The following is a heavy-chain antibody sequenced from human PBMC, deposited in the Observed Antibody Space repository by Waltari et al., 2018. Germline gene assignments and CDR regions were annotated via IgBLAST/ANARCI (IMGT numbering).Heavy chain of an antibody. J-gene: IGHJ4*02. Sequence: EVQLVESGGGLVTPGGSLRCSCAASGFTLSPYRMTWVRQAAGKGLEWVSFISSSSTYIYYADSVKSRFTISRDNAKNSLYLQIISLRAEDTAVYYCARVPSPLAVGESYWGQGTLVTVSS. V-gene: IGHV3-21*01. D-gene: IGHD6-19*01. CDR1: GFTLSPYR. CDR2: ISSSSTYI. CDR3: ARVPSPLAVGESY.